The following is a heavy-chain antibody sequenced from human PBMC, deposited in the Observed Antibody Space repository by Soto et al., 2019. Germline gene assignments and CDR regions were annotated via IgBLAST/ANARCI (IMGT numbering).Heavy chain of an antibody. J-gene: IGHJ1*01. CDR1: GGTFNTYA. Sequence: QMQLVQSGAEVKERGSSVKISCKTSGGTFNTYALTWVRQAPVQGLEWIGGIIPIFGIKNVAQRFQGRVTINADESLTTAYMEMTRLRSDDTAVYYCAKEAGEHWGQGTLVTVSS. CDR2: IIPIFGIK. V-gene: IGHV1-69*01. D-gene: IGHD3-16*01. CDR3: AKEAGEH.